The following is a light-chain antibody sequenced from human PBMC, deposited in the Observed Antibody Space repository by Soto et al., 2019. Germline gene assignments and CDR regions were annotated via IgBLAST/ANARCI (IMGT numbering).Light chain of an antibody. V-gene: IGKV2-30*01. Sequence: DVVMTQSPLSLPVTLGQPASISCRSSQSLVYSNGDTYLNWFHQRPGQSPRRLFYKVSNRDSGVPDRFSGSGSGTDFTLKISRVEAEDVGIYFCMQVTRWPFTFGQGTKLEI. CDR1: QSLVYSNGDTY. CDR3: MQVTRWPFT. J-gene: IGKJ2*01. CDR2: KVS.